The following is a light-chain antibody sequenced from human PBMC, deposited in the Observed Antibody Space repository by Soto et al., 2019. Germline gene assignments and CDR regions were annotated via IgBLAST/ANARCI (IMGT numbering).Light chain of an antibody. CDR3: SSYTSSTAYV. CDR2: EVN. Sequence: QSALTQPASVSGSPGQSITITCTGTSSDVGGWNYVSWYQQHPGKAPKLMIYEVNKRPSGVPDRFSGSKSGSTASLTVSGLQAEDEADYYCSSYTSSTAYVFGTGTKVTVL. CDR1: SSDVGGWNY. J-gene: IGLJ1*01. V-gene: IGLV2-14*01.